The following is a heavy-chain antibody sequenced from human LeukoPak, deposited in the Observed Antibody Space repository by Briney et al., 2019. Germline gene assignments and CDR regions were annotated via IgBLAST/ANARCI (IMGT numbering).Heavy chain of an antibody. V-gene: IGHV3-23*01. CDR2: ITGSGSGT. J-gene: IGHJ4*02. Sequence: PGGSLRLSCAASGFTFSSYAMSWVRQAPGKGLEWVSGITGSGSGTYYADSVKGQFTISRDNAKNTLYLQMSSLRAEDTAVYYCAKDSGPTLAQTIDYWGQGTLVTVSS. CDR1: GFTFSSYA. CDR3: AKDSGPTLAQTIDY.